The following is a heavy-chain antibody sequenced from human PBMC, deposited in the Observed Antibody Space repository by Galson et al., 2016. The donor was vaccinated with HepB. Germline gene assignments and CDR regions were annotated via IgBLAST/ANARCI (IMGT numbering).Heavy chain of an antibody. V-gene: IGHV4-39*07. D-gene: IGHD3-3*02. CDR3: ARDPRIELVPNS. CDR2: IFHSGTT. CDR1: GGSISSSRYY. Sequence: ETLSLTCSVSGGSISSSRYYWGWIRQPPGKGLEWIGSIFHSGTTYYSPPLRGRVTMSLDRSKNQFSLNLISVTAADTAIYFCARDPRIELVPNSWGQGTLVTVSS. J-gene: IGHJ4*02.